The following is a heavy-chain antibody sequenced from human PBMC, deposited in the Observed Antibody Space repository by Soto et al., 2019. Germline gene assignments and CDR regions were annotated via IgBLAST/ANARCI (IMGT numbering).Heavy chain of an antibody. CDR3: AKDRTHYDILTGYYPLLWFDP. V-gene: IGHV3-23*01. J-gene: IGHJ5*02. CDR1: GFTFSSYA. CDR2: ISGSGGST. D-gene: IGHD3-9*01. Sequence: PGGSLRLSCAASGFTFSSYAMSWVRQAPGKGLEWVSAISGSGGSTYYADSVKGRFTISRDNSKNTLYLQMNSLRAEDTAVYYCAKDRTHYDILTGYYPLLWFDPWGQGTLVTVSS.